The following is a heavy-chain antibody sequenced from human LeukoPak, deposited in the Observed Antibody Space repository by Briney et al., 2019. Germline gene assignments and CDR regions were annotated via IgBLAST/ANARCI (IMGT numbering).Heavy chain of an antibody. D-gene: IGHD3-22*01. J-gene: IGHJ4*02. CDR3: AGSNKYYYVAFGY. CDR2: IYNTGST. V-gene: IGHV4-59*08. Sequence: SETLSLTCTVSGVSISSYSWSWIRQPPGKGLEWIGYIYNTGSTNYNPSLKSRVTISVDTSKNQFSLRLSSVTAADTAVYYCAGSNKYYYVAFGYWGQGTLVTVSS. CDR1: GVSISSYS.